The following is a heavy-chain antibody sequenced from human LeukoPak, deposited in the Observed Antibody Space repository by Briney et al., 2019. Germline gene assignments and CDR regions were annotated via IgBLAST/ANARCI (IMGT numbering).Heavy chain of an antibody. CDR1: GGSISNYY. D-gene: IGHD1-1*01. J-gene: IGHJ5*02. V-gene: IGHV4-59*01. CDR3: AKKVESKWFDP. CDR2: IYDSGTT. Sequence: SETLSLTCTVSGGSISNYYWSWLRQPPGKGLEWIGYIYDSGTTNYNPSLKSRVTISEDTSKNQFSLKLPSLTAADTAVYYCAKKVESKWFDPWGQGTLVTVSS.